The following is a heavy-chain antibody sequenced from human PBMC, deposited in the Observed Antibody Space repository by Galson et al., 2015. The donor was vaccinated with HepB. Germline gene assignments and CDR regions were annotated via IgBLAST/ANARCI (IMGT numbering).Heavy chain of an antibody. J-gene: IGHJ4*02. CDR2: TYYRSKWYN. D-gene: IGHD3-10*01. CDR1: GDSVSSNSAA. Sequence: CAISGDSVSSNSAAWNWFRQSPSRGLEWLGRTYYRSKWYNDYAVSVKSRITINPDTSKNQFSLQMNSVTPDDTAVYYCASEWFGEFSWLGSWGQGTLVTVSS. CDR3: ASEWFGEFSWLGS. V-gene: IGHV6-1*01.